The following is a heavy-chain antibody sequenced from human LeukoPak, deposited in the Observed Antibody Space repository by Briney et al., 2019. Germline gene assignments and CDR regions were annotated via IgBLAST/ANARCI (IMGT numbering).Heavy chain of an antibody. CDR2: VLSDGSGA. CDR1: GFTFSNYA. D-gene: IGHD1-26*01. V-gene: IGHV3-74*01. CDR3: ARAQVGAPTDY. Sequence: EGSLRLSCAASGFTFSNYAMYWVRQAPGRGLVWVSRVLSDGSGATYADSVMGRFTISRDNAKNTLYLQMDSLTAEDTAVYYCARAQVGAPTDYWGQGTLVTVSS. J-gene: IGHJ4*02.